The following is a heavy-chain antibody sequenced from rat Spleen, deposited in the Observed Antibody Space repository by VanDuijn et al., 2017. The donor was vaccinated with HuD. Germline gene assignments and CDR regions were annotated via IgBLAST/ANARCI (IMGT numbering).Heavy chain of an antibody. J-gene: IGHJ2*01. Sequence: EVQLVESGGGLVQPGRSLKLSCLASGFTFSNYGMNWIRQAPGKGLEWVASISSSSSYIYYADTVKGRFTISRENAKNTLYLQMTSLRSEDTALYYCARQITRYFDYWGQGVMVTVSS. CDR1: GFTFSNYG. V-gene: IGHV5-34*01. D-gene: IGHD3-2*01. CDR3: ARQITRYFDY. CDR2: ISSSSSYI.